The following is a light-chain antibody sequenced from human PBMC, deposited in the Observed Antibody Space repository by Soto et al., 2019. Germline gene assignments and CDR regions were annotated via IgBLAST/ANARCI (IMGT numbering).Light chain of an antibody. CDR3: SSYTTRSTLYV. V-gene: IGLV2-14*03. CDR2: DVS. CDR1: SSDIGGYNR. J-gene: IGLJ1*01. Sequence: QSALTQPASVSGSPGQSITISCTGTSSDIGGYNRVSWYQQHPGKAPKLMIYDVSNRPSGVSNRFSGSKSDNTASLTISGLQAEDEADYYCSSYTTRSTLYVFGTGTKLTVL.